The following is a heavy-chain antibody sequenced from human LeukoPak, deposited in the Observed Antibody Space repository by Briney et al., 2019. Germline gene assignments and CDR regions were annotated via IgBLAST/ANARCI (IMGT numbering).Heavy chain of an antibody. D-gene: IGHD6-19*01. CDR3: AKPKFTVPGSTFFDY. Sequence: GGSLRLSCAGTVFTFTNYAMSWVRQAPGKGLEWVSTISSNAGSTYYADSVKGRFTISRDNSKRMLYLQMNSLRAGDTAVYYCAKPKFTVPGSTFFDYWGHGTLVTVSS. CDR1: VFTFTNYA. J-gene: IGHJ4*01. CDR2: ISSNAGST. V-gene: IGHV3-23*01.